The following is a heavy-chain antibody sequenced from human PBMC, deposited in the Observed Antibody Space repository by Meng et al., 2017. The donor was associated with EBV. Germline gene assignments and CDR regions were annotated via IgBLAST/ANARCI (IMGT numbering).Heavy chain of an antibody. Sequence: QVQLQESGPGLVKPSETRSLTCTVSGASVSGGTFHWSWIRQPPGTELEWIGYIYDGGTTIYNPSLKSRVTIFLDTSRNQFSLGLRSVTTADTAVYYCAKSSSSTPGVDDSWGQGTLVTVSS. CDR1: GASVSGGTFH. CDR3: AKSSSSTPGVDDS. J-gene: IGHJ4*02. D-gene: IGHD6-6*01. V-gene: IGHV4-61*01. CDR2: IYDGGTT.